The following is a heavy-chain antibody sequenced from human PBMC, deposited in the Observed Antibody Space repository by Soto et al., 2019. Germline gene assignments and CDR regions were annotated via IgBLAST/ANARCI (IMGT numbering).Heavy chain of an antibody. D-gene: IGHD3-16*01. Sequence: GGSLRLSCAASGFTFSSYAMHWVRQAPGKGLEWVAVISYDGSNKYYADSVKGRFTISRDNSKNTLYLQMNSLRAEDTAVYYGVRDDSGEPYYYYYGMDVWGQGTTVTVSS. CDR2: ISYDGSNK. J-gene: IGHJ6*02. CDR3: VRDDSGEPYYYYYGMDV. CDR1: GFTFSSYA. V-gene: IGHV3-30-3*01.